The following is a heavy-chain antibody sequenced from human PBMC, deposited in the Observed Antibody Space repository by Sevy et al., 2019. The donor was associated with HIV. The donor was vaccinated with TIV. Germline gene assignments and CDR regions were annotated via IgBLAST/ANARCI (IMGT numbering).Heavy chain of an antibody. J-gene: IGHJ4*02. V-gene: IGHV3-33*01. Sequence: GGSLRLSCAASGSSFSKYGMHWVRQAPGKGLEWVALIWYDGSSEYYADSVKGRFTISRDNSNNTLYLQVNSLRAEDTAVYYCVRGADYYDRGGANCDSWGQGTLVTVSS. CDR3: VRGADYYDRGGANCDS. D-gene: IGHD3-22*01. CDR2: IWYDGSSE. CDR1: GSSFSKYG.